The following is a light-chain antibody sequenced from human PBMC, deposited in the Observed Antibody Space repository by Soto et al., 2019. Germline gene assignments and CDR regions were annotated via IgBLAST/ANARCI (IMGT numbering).Light chain of an antibody. J-gene: IGKJ4*01. CDR1: QAISSW. V-gene: IGKV1D-12*01. CDR2: AAS. CDR3: QQANSFPLN. Sequence: DIQMTQSPSSVSASVGVRVTITCRASQAISSWLAWYQQKPGKAPRLLIYAASSLQSGVPSRFSGSGSGTDFTLTISSLQSEDFATYYCQQANSFPLNFGGGTKVDVK.